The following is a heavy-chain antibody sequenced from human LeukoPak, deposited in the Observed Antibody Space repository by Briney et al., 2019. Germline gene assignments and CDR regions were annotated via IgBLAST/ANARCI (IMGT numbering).Heavy chain of an antibody. J-gene: IGHJ6*04. CDR3: ARDLSVYSSSRGKGMDV. V-gene: IGHV3-21*01. D-gene: IGHD6-6*01. CDR1: GFTFSSYS. Sequence: GGSLRLSCAASGFTFSSYSMNWVRQAPGKGLEWVSSISSSSSHIYYADSVKGRFTISRDNAKNSLYLQMNSLRAEDTAVYYCARDLSVYSSSRGKGMDVWGKGTTVTVSS. CDR2: ISSSSSHI.